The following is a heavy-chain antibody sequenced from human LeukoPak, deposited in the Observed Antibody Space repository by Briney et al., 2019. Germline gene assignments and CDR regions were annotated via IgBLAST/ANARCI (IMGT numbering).Heavy chain of an antibody. V-gene: IGHV3-49*03. Sequence: GGSLRLSCTASGFIFGNYPMSWFRQAPGQGLEWVGFIRDKVYGGPTAYAASVKGRFTISRDDSKSIAYLQMNSLKTEDTAVYYCTRVRGDYWGQGTLVTVSS. CDR1: GFIFGNYP. J-gene: IGHJ4*02. CDR3: TRVRGDY. CDR2: IRDKVYGGPT.